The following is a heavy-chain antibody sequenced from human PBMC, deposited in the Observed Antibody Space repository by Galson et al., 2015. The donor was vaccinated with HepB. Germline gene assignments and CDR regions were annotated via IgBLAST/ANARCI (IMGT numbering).Heavy chain of an antibody. D-gene: IGHD3-3*01. CDR3: AKDAYDFWSGNPVFDI. CDR2: ISWNSGSI. CDR1: GFTFSSYS. V-gene: IGHV3-9*01. Sequence: SLRLSCAASGFTFSSYSMNWVRQAPGKGLEWVSGISWNSGSIGYADSVKGRFTISRDNAKNSLYLQMNSLRAEDTALYYCAKDAYDFWSGNPVFDIWGQGTMVTVSS. J-gene: IGHJ3*02.